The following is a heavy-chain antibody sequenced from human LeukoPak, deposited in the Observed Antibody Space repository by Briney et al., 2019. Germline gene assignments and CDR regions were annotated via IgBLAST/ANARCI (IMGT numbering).Heavy chain of an antibody. V-gene: IGHV3-11*01. J-gene: IGHJ5*02. CDR1: GLTFSDYY. D-gene: IGHD6-19*01. CDR2: ISSNGRTI. Sequence: GGSLRLSCATSGLTFSDYYTSWIRQAPGKGLEWISYISSNGRTIYYADSVKGRFTISRDNARKSVYLQMNSLRAEDTAIYYCARTQQWLVSGFDPWGQGTLVTVSS. CDR3: ARTQQWLVSGFDP.